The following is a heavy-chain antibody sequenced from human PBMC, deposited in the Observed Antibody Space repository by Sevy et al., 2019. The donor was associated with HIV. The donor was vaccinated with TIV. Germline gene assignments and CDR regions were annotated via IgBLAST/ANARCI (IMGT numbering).Heavy chain of an antibody. CDR3: ARDHHYSDAFDI. Sequence: SETLSLTCTVSGGSISSYYWSWIRQPPGKGLEWIGYIYYSGRTNYNPSLKSGVTISVDTSKNQFSLKLGSVTAADTAVYYCARDHHYSDAFDIWGQGTMVTVSS. V-gene: IGHV4-59*01. D-gene: IGHD3-10*01. CDR1: GGSISSYY. J-gene: IGHJ3*02. CDR2: IYYSGRT.